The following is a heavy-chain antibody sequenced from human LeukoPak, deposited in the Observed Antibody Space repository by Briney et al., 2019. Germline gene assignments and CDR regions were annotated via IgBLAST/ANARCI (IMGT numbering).Heavy chain of an antibody. D-gene: IGHD6-13*01. J-gene: IGHJ4*02. Sequence: PGGSLRLSCAASGFTFSSYAMHWVRQAPGKGLEWVAVISYDGSNKYYADSVKGRFTISRDNAKNSLYLQRNSLRAEDTAVYYCARDLMGIAYRGAFYYWGQGTLVTVSS. CDR2: ISYDGSNK. CDR1: GFTFSSYA. CDR3: ARDLMGIAYRGAFYY. V-gene: IGHV3-30*04.